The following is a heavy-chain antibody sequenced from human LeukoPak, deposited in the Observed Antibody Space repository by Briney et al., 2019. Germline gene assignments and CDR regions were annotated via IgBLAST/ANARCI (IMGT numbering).Heavy chain of an antibody. CDR1: GYTFTSYD. V-gene: IGHV1-8*03. J-gene: IGHJ6*03. CDR2: MNPNSGNT. D-gene: IGHD3-10*01. CDR3: ARGYTFGEDSFYYYYYMDV. Sequence: ASVRVSCKASGYTFTSYDINWVRQATGQGLERMGWMNPNSGNTGYAQKFKGRVTITRNTSISTAYMELSSLRSEDTAVYYCARGYTFGEDSFYYYYYMDVWGKGTTVTVSS.